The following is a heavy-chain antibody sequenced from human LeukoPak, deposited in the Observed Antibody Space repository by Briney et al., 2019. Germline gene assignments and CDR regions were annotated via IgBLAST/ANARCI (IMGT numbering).Heavy chain of an antibody. D-gene: IGHD3-22*01. CDR2: IYYSGST. J-gene: IGHJ4*02. CDR1: GGSISSGGYY. Sequence: PSETLSLTCTVSGGSISSGGYYWSWIRQHPGKGLEGIGYIYYSGSTYYNPSLKSRVTISVDTSKHQFSLKLSSVTAADTAVYYCARALYDSSGYYYRGYFDYWGQGTLVTVSS. CDR3: ARALYDSSGYYYRGYFDY. V-gene: IGHV4-31*03.